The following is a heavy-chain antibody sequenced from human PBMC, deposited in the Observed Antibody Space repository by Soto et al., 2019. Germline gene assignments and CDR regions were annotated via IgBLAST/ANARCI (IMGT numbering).Heavy chain of an antibody. Sequence: PGESLKISCKGSGYNFATYWIGWVRQMPGKGLEWMGIIYPGDSDTRYSPSFQGQVTISADKSISTAYLQWSSLKASDTAMYYCARGIGYCTNGVCYTRGRNWFDPWGQGTLVTVSS. CDR2: IYPGDSDT. V-gene: IGHV5-51*01. D-gene: IGHD2-8*01. CDR1: GYNFATYW. J-gene: IGHJ5*02. CDR3: ARGIGYCTNGVCYTRGRNWFDP.